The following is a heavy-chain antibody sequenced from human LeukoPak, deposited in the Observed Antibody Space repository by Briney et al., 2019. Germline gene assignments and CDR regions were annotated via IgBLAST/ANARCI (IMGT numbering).Heavy chain of an antibody. Sequence: PGGSLRLSCAASGFTFSSYYLHWVRQAPGKGLVWVSRINADGSLTNYADSVKGRFTIFRDNAKDTLYLQMNSLRAEDTAVYYCLRGDRRDYWGQGTLVTVSS. CDR1: GFTFSSYY. CDR2: INADGSLT. CDR3: LRGDRRDY. V-gene: IGHV3-74*01. J-gene: IGHJ4*02.